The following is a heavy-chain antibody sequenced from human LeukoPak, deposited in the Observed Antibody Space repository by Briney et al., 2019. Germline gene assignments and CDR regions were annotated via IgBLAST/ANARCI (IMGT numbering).Heavy chain of an antibody. D-gene: IGHD6-13*01. CDR1: GFTFSSYG. CDR3: AKTEEAAAGYWPLDY. CDR2: ISYDGSNK. V-gene: IGHV3-30*18. Sequence: QPGGSLRLSCAASGFTFSSYGMHWVRQAPGKGLEWVAVISYDGSNKYYADSVKGRFTISRDNSKNTLYLQMNSLRAEDTAVYYCAKTEEAAAGYWPLDYWGQGTLVTVSS. J-gene: IGHJ4*02.